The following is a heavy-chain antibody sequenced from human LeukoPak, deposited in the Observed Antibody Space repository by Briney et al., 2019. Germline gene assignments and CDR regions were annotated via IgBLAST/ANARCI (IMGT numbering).Heavy chain of an antibody. Sequence: SETLSLTCTVSGGSISGYYWSWIRQPPGKGLEWIGEINHSGSTNYNPSLKSRVTISVDTSKNQFSLKLSSVTAADTAVYYCARDVGYGDYPWARGSYYGMDVWGQGTTVTVSS. CDR3: ARDVGYGDYPWARGSYYGMDV. CDR2: INHSGST. D-gene: IGHD4-17*01. V-gene: IGHV4-34*01. CDR1: GGSISGYY. J-gene: IGHJ6*02.